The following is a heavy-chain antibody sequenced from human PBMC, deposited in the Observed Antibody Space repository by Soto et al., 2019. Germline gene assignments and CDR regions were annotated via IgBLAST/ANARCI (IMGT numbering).Heavy chain of an antibody. CDR2: IIPILGIA. CDR3: AGEIRGRGCLAYSYGMDV. CDR1: GGTFSSYT. V-gene: IGHV1-69*08. Sequence: QVQLVQSGAEVKKPGSSVKVSCKASGGTFSSYTISWVRQAPGQGLEWMGRIIPILGIANYAQKFQGRVTITADKSTSTAYMELSSLRSGDTAVYYCAGEIRGRGCLAYSYGMDVWGKGTTVTVPS. D-gene: IGHD6-19*01. J-gene: IGHJ6*04.